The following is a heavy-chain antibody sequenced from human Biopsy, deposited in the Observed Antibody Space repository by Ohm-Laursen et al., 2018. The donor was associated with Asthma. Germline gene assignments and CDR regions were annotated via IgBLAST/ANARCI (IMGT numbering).Heavy chain of an antibody. CDR1: GYTFNSAG. D-gene: IGHD3-10*01. CDR2: ISVYNSNT. J-gene: IGHJ6*02. CDR3: ARAVDYSHYYGIDV. Sequence: ASVKVSCKTSGYTFNSAGITWVRQAPGQGLEWMGWISVYNSNTKVAQKLQDRVTMITDTSTSTAYMELGSLRSDDTAVYFCARAVDYSHYYGIDVWGQGTTVTVS. V-gene: IGHV1-18*01.